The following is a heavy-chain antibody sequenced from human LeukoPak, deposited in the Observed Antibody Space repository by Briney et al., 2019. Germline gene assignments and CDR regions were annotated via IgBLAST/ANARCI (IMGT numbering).Heavy chain of an antibody. CDR3: ASYIVVVPAHAEYFQH. Sequence: PSETLSLTCAVYGGSFSGYYSSWIRQPPGKGLEWIGEINHSGSTNYNPSLKSRVTISVDTSENQFSLKLSSVTAADTAVYYCASYIVVVPAHAEYFQHWGQGTLVTVSS. J-gene: IGHJ1*01. CDR1: GGSFSGYY. V-gene: IGHV4-34*01. D-gene: IGHD2-2*01. CDR2: INHSGST.